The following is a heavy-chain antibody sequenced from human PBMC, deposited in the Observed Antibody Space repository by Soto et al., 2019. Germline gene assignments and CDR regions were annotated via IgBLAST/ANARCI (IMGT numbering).Heavy chain of an antibody. CDR1: GYTFTGYY. CDR2: INPNSGGT. V-gene: IGHV1-2*02. CDR3: ARVIYDSSGYYYYYYGMDV. D-gene: IGHD3-22*01. Sequence: ASVKVSCKASGYTFTGYYMHWVRQAPGQGLEWMGWINPNSGGTNYAQKFQGRVTMTRDTSISTAYMELSRLRSDDTAVYYCARVIYDSSGYYYYYYGMDVWGQGTKVTVSS. J-gene: IGHJ6*02.